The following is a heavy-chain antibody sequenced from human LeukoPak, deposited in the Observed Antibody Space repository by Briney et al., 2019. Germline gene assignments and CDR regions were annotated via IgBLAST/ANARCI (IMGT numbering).Heavy chain of an antibody. Sequence: GGSLRLSCAASGFTVSSNYMSWVRQAPGKGLEWVSVIYSGGSAYYADSVKGRFTISRDNSKNTLYLQMNSLRAEDTAVYYCAKDDTYYDILTGLRAFDYWGQGTLVTVSS. J-gene: IGHJ4*02. CDR3: AKDDTYYDILTGLRAFDY. D-gene: IGHD3-9*01. CDR2: IYSGGSA. CDR1: GFTVSSNY. V-gene: IGHV3-53*01.